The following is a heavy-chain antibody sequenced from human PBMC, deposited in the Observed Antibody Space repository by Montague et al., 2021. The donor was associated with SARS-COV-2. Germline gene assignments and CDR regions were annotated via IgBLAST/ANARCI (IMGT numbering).Heavy chain of an antibody. CDR3: AGVPVLLWFGERGYWFDP. CDR2: IYYSGST. Sequence: SETLSLTCTVSGGSISSYYWSWIRQPPGKGLEWIGYIYYSGSTNYNPSLKSRVTISVDTSKNQFSLKLGSVTAADTAVYYCAGVPVLLWFGERGYWFDPWGQGTLVTVSS. J-gene: IGHJ5*02. CDR1: GGSISSYY. V-gene: IGHV4-59*01. D-gene: IGHD3-10*01.